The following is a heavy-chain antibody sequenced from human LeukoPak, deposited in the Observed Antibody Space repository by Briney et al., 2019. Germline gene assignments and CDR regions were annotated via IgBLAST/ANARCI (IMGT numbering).Heavy chain of an antibody. CDR3: AKDWSSFDY. CDR1: GFTFSNFA. J-gene: IGHJ4*02. Sequence: PGRSLRLSCAASGFTFSNFAMHWVRQAPGKGLEWVAVISYDGSNKYYADSVKGRFTISRDNSKNTLYLQMNSLRAEDTAVYYCAKDWSSFDYWGQGTLVTVSS. V-gene: IGHV3-30*04. D-gene: IGHD3-3*01. CDR2: ISYDGSNK.